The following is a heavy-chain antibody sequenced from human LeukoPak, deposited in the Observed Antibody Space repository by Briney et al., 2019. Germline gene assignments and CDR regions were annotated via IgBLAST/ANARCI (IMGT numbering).Heavy chain of an antibody. CDR3: ASGHGDYEFDY. Sequence: SETLSLTCAVYGGSFSGYYWSWIRQPPGKGLEWIGEINHSGSTNYNPSLKSRVTISVDTSKNQFSLKLSSVTAADTAVYYCASGHGDYEFDYWGQGTLVTVSS. V-gene: IGHV4-34*01. CDR2: INHSGST. J-gene: IGHJ4*02. CDR1: GGSFSGYY. D-gene: IGHD4-17*01.